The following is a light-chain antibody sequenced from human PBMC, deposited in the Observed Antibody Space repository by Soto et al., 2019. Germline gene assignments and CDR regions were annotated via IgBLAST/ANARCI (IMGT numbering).Light chain of an antibody. CDR3: QQYSTYPWT. Sequence: DIQMTQSPSTLSASVGDRVTITCRASQSISTWLAWYQQKPGKAPKLLIYKASSLESGVPSEFSGSGSGTEFTLTISSLQPDDFETYYCQQYSTYPWTFGQGTKVEI. CDR2: KAS. J-gene: IGKJ1*01. V-gene: IGKV1-5*03. CDR1: QSISTW.